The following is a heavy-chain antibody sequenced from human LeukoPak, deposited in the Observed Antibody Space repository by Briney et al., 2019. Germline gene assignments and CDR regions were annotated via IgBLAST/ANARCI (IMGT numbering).Heavy chain of an antibody. CDR1: GGTFSSYA. J-gene: IGHJ4*02. D-gene: IGHD3-10*01. Sequence: ASVKVSCKASGGTFSSYAISWVRQAPGQGLEWMGWINPNSGGTYYAQKFQGRVTMTRDTSISTAYMELSNLRSDDTAVYYCARDAMVRGVITNFFDYWGQGTLVTVSS. CDR2: INPNSGGT. V-gene: IGHV1-2*02. CDR3: ARDAMVRGVITNFFDY.